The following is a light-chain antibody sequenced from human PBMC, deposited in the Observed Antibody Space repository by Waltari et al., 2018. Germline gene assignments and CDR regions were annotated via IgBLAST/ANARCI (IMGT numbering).Light chain of an antibody. J-gene: IGKJ1*01. CDR3: LQHSNYPWT. Sequence: AVQMTQSPSPLSASVGDRISNTCPASQEIREDLGWYQHKSGTAPKLLIFGASTLQRGVPSRCSGSGSGTGFTLTISNLQPADSATYYCLQHSNYPWTFGQGTKVEI. CDR2: GAS. CDR1: QEIRED. V-gene: IGKV1-6*01.